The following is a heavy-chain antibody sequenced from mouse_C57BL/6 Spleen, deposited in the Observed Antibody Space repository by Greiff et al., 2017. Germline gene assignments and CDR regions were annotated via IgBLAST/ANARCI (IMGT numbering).Heavy chain of an antibody. CDR3: TAYYYSNYEDYFDY. CDR2: IRLKSDNYAT. J-gene: IGHJ2*01. Sequence: EVKLVDSGGGLVQPGGSMKLSCVASGFTFSNYWMNWVRQSPEKGLEWVAQIRLKSDNYATHYAESVKGRFTISRDDSKSSVYLQMNNLRAEDTGIYYCTAYYYSNYEDYFDYWGQGTTLTVSS. D-gene: IGHD2-5*01. CDR1: GFTFSNYW. V-gene: IGHV6-3*01.